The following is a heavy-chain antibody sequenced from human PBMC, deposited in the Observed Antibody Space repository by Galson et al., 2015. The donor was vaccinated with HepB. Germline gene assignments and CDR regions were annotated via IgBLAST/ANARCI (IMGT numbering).Heavy chain of an antibody. D-gene: IGHD2-8*01. CDR2: TYYRSKWYN. J-gene: IGHJ6*02. V-gene: IGHV6-1*01. Sequence: CAISGDSVSSYNAAWNRIRQSPSRGLEWLGRTYYRSKWYNDYAVSVRGRITINADTSKNQFSLLLSSVTPEDTAVYYCAPIAKAFKTNYGMDVWGPGTTVTVSS. CDR3: APIAKAFKTNYGMDV. CDR1: GDSVSSYNAA.